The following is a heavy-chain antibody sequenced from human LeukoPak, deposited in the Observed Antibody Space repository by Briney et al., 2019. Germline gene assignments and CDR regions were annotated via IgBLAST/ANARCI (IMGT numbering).Heavy chain of an antibody. CDR1: GFTVSSNY. Sequence: GGSLRLSCAASGFTVSSNYMSWVRQAPGKGLEWVAVIYSGGSTYYADSVKGRFTISRDNSKNTLYLQMNSLRAEDTAVYYCARSYCSGGSCSLPVYWGQGTLVTVSS. CDR2: IYSGGST. V-gene: IGHV3-53*01. J-gene: IGHJ4*02. D-gene: IGHD2-15*01. CDR3: ARSYCSGGSCSLPVY.